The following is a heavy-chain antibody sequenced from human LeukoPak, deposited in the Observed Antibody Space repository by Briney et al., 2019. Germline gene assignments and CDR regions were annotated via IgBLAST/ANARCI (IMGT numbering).Heavy chain of an antibody. CDR3: ARRVSSTRTFNWFDP. V-gene: IGHV3-11*01. CDR2: ISSSGSTI. J-gene: IGHJ5*02. D-gene: IGHD2-2*01. CDR1: GFTFSDYY. Sequence: GGSLRLSCAASGFTFSDYYMSWIRQAPGKGLEWVSYISSSGSTIYYADSVKGRFTISRDNAKNSLYLQMNSLRAEDTAVYYCARRVSSTRTFNWFDPWRQGTLVTVSS.